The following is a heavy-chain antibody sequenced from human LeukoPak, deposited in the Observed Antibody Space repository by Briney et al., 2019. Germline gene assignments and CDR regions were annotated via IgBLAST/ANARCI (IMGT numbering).Heavy chain of an antibody. CDR1: GFTFSSYA. V-gene: IGHV3-23*01. CDR3: AKDSGVYYYESSGYYDY. D-gene: IGHD3-22*01. CDR2: ISGSGGST. J-gene: IGHJ4*02. Sequence: PGGSLRLSCAASGFTFSSYAMSWVRQAPGKGLEWVSAISGSGGSTYYADSVKGRFTISRDNSKNTLYLQMNSLRAEDTAVYYCAKDSGVYYYESSGYYDYWGQGTLVTVSS.